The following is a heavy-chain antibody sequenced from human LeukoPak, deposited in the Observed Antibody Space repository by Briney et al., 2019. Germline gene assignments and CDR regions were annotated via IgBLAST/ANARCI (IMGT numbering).Heavy chain of an antibody. Sequence: GGSLRLSCAASGFTLSNYAMSWVRQAPGKGLEWVSSITGSGGRTYYADSVKGRFTVSRDNSKNTLYLQMNSLTVEYTAVYYCAKDVPENYNIWGSYRSDYWGQGTLVTVSS. D-gene: IGHD3-16*02. J-gene: IGHJ4*02. V-gene: IGHV3-23*01. CDR1: GFTLSNYA. CDR3: AKDVPENYNIWGSYRSDY. CDR2: ITGSGGRT.